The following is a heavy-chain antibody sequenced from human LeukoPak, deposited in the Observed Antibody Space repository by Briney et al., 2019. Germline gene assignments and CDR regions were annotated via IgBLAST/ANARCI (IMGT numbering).Heavy chain of an antibody. Sequence: PGGSLRLSCAGSGFTFSSNPLSWVRQAPGKGLEWVSSISSSSSYIYYADSVKGRFTISRDNAKNSLYLQMNSLRAEDTAVYYCARTPDIDYWGQGTLVTVSS. CDR1: GFTFSSNP. J-gene: IGHJ4*02. V-gene: IGHV3-21*01. CDR2: ISSSSSYI. D-gene: IGHD2-15*01. CDR3: ARTPDIDY.